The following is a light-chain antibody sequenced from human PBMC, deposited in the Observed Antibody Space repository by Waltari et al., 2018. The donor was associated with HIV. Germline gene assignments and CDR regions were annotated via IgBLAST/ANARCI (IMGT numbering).Light chain of an antibody. CDR3: SSYAGGNNLV. CDR1: SSDVGGYNF. J-gene: IGLJ2*01. CDR2: EVT. V-gene: IGLV2-8*01. Sequence: QSALTQPPSASGSPGQSVTISCTGTSSDVGGYNFVSWYQQHPGKAPKLMSFEVTKRPSGVPARFSGSKTGNTASLTGSGVQADDEADYYCSSYAGGNNLVFGGGTKLTVL.